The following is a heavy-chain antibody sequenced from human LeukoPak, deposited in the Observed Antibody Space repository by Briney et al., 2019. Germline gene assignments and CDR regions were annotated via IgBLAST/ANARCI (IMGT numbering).Heavy chain of an antibody. CDR3: AKVYGRTRDGYNRY. D-gene: IGHD5-24*01. J-gene: IGHJ4*02. CDR2: IRSKANSYAT. V-gene: IGHV3-73*01. Sequence: GGSLRLSCAASGFTFSGSAMHWVRQASGKGLEWVGRIRSKANSYATAYAASVKGRFTISRDDSKNTAYLQMNSLKTEDTAVYYCAKVYGRTRDGYNRYWGQGTLVTVSS. CDR1: GFTFSGSA.